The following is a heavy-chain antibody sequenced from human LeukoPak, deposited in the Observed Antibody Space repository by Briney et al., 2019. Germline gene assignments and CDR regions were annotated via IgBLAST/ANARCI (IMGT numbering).Heavy chain of an antibody. J-gene: IGHJ5*02. Sequence: PSETLSLTWTVSGXSISSSSYYWGWIRQPPGKGREWIGSIYYSGSTYYNPSLRSRVTISGDTSKNQFSLKLSSVTAADTAVYYCARHPSLSYCSGGICWFDPWGQGTLVTVSS. V-gene: IGHV4-39*01. D-gene: IGHD2-15*01. CDR1: GXSISSSSYY. CDR3: ARHPSLSYCSGGICWFDP. CDR2: IYYSGST.